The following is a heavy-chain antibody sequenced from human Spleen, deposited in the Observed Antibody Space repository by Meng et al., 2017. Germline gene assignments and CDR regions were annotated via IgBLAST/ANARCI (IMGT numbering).Heavy chain of an antibody. Sequence: QVRLPGGVAGLFKPPETRSLTCVVSGGSFSDYYWSWIRQPPGKGLEWIGEINHSGSTNYNPSLESRATISVDTSQNNLSLKLSSVTAADSAVYYCARGPTTMAHDFDYWGQGTLVTVSS. V-gene: IGHV4-34*01. J-gene: IGHJ4*02. CDR3: ARGPTTMAHDFDY. D-gene: IGHD4-11*01. CDR1: GGSFSDYY. CDR2: INHSGST.